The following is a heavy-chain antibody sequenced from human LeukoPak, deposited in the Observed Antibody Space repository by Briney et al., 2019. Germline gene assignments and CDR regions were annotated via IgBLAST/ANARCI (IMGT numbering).Heavy chain of an antibody. CDR1: GGSISSYY. J-gene: IGHJ4*02. CDR3: ARYHPMVRGVREYYFDF. D-gene: IGHD3-10*01. CDR2: IYTSGST. V-gene: IGHV4-4*07. Sequence: SETLSLTCTVSGGSISSYYWSWIRQPAGKGLEWIGRIYTSGSTYYNPSLKSRVTMSVDTSKNQFSLKLSSVTAADTAVYYCARYHPMVRGVREYYFDFWGQGTLVTVSS.